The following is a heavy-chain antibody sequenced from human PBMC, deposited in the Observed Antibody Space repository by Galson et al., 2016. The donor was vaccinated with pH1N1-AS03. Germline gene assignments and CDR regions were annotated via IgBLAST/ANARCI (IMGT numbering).Heavy chain of an antibody. D-gene: IGHD3/OR15-3a*01. CDR3: ARVPDHDFWAGYSGWYFDL. CDR1: GVSISTADYY. Sequence: TLSLTCTVSGVSISTADYYWSWIRQSPGKGLEWIAYIYFSGNTFYNPSLKSRITTSRDTSKNQFSLNLTPATAADTAVYFCARVPDHDFWAGYSGWYFDLWGRGTLVTVSS. J-gene: IGHJ2*01. V-gene: IGHV4-30-4*01. CDR2: IYFSGNT.